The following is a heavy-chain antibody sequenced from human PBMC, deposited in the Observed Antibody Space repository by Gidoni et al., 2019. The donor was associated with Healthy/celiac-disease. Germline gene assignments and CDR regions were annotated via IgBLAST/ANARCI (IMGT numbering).Heavy chain of an antibody. Sequence: EVQLVQSGAEVKKPGESLRISCKGSRYSFTSYWISWVRQMPGKGLEWMGRIDPSDSYTNYSPSFQGNVTISADKSISTAYLQWSSLKASDTAMYYCASLPEPYYYDSSGYSNDAFDIWGQGTMVTVSS. CDR2: IDPSDSYT. CDR1: RYSFTSYW. D-gene: IGHD3-22*01. CDR3: ASLPEPYYYDSSGYSNDAFDI. V-gene: IGHV5-10-1*03. J-gene: IGHJ3*02.